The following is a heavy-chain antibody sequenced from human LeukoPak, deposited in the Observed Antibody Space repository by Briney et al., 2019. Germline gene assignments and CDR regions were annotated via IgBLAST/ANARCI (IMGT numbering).Heavy chain of an antibody. V-gene: IGHV4-4*07. CDR2: IYTSGST. CDR3: ARDYSYYYGSGSFDYYYYYMDV. Sequence: SETLSLTCTVSGGSISSYYWSWIRQPAGKGLEWIGRIYTSGSTNYNPSLKSRVTMSVDTSKNQFSLKLSSVTAADTAVYYSARDYSYYYGSGSFDYYYYYMDVWGKGTTVTVSS. CDR1: GGSISSYY. D-gene: IGHD3-10*01. J-gene: IGHJ6*03.